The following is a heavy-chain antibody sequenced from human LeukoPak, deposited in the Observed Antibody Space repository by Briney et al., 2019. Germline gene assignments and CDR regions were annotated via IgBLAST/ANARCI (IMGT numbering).Heavy chain of an antibody. V-gene: IGHV4-4*02. CDR2: IYYSGST. CDR1: RGSIMTTHW. J-gene: IGHJ6*02. Sequence: SGTLSLTCTLSRGSIMTTHWWSWVRQPPGKGLEWIGSIYYSGSTYYNPSLKSRVTISVDTPKNQFSLKLSSVTAADTAVYYCARHGASYYYGMDVWGQGTTVTVSS. D-gene: IGHD5-24*01. CDR3: ARHGASYYYGMDV.